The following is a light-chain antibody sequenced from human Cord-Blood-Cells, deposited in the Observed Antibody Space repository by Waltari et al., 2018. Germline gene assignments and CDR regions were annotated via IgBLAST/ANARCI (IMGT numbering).Light chain of an antibody. J-gene: IGLJ1*01. V-gene: IGLV1-51*01. Sequence: QSVLTQPPSVSAAPGQKVTISCSGSSSNIGNNYVSWYQQLPGTAPKLLIYDNSKRPSGSPDRFSGSKSGTSATLGITGLQTGDEADYYCGTWDSSLSAYVFGTGTKVTVL. CDR2: DNS. CDR3: GTWDSSLSAYV. CDR1: SSNIGNNY.